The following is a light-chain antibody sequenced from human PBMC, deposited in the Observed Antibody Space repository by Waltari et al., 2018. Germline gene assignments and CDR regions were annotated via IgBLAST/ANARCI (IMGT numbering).Light chain of an antibody. J-gene: IGLJ3*02. CDR3: LLYYGDQWV. Sequence: QTVVTQEPSLTVSPGWTVTLTCASSTGAVTSGHYPNWFQQKPVQAPRTLIYSTNNKHSLTPALCSGSQLGGKAAMTLSGVQPEDEANYYCLLYYGDQWVFGGGTKLTVL. CDR1: TGAVTSGHY. CDR2: STN. V-gene: IGLV7-43*01.